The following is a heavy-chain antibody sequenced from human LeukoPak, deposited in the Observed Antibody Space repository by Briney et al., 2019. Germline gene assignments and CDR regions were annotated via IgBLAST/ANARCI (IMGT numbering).Heavy chain of an antibody. D-gene: IGHD3-22*01. Sequence: SETLSLTCTVSGGSISSGGYYWSWIRQLPGKGLEWIGYIYYSGSTYYNPSLKSRVTISVDTSKNQFSLKLSSVTAADTAVYYCAVTYYYDSSGYYYWYYFDYWGQGTLVTVSS. V-gene: IGHV4-31*03. J-gene: IGHJ4*02. CDR3: AVTYYYDSSGYYYWYYFDY. CDR1: GGSISSGGYY. CDR2: IYYSGST.